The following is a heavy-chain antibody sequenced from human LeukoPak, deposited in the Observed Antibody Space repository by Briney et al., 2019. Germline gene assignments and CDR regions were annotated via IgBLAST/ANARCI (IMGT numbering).Heavy chain of an antibody. CDR2: ISSSSSYI. CDR1: GFIFSTYD. Sequence: PGGSLRLSCAASGFIFSTYDMNWVRQAPGKGLEWVSSISSSSSYIYYADSVKGRFTISRDNAKNSLYLQMNSLRAEDTAVYYCARDRYCSSTSCYDVEVVDYWGQGTLVTVSS. CDR3: ARDRYCSSTSCYDVEVVDY. V-gene: IGHV3-21*01. J-gene: IGHJ4*02. D-gene: IGHD2-2*01.